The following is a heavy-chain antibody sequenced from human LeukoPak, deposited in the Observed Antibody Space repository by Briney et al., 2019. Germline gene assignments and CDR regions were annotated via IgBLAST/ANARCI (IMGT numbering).Heavy chain of an antibody. CDR2: INHSGST. J-gene: IGHJ6*02. CDR1: GGSFSGCY. D-gene: IGHD6-19*01. CDR3: ARDLAGGSSGWYEDYYGMDV. V-gene: IGHV4-34*01. Sequence: PSETLSLTCAVYGGSFSGCYWSWIRQPPGKGLEWIGEINHSGSTNYNPSLKSRVTISVDTSKNQFSLKLSSVTAADTAVYYCARDLAGGSSGWYEDYYGMDVWGQGTTVTVSS.